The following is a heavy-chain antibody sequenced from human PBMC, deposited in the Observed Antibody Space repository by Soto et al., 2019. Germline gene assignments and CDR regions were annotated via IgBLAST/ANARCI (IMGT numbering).Heavy chain of an antibody. CDR2: ISGSGGST. V-gene: IGHV3-23*01. D-gene: IGHD6-19*01. Sequence: EVQLLESGGGLVQPGGSLRLSCAASGFTFSSYAMSWVRQAPGKGLEWVSAISGSGGSTYYADSVKGRFTISRDNSKNTLYLQMNSLRAEDTAVYYCAKDPIIRRWLVPNYFDYWGQGTLVTVSS. CDR1: GFTFSSYA. CDR3: AKDPIIRRWLVPNYFDY. J-gene: IGHJ4*02.